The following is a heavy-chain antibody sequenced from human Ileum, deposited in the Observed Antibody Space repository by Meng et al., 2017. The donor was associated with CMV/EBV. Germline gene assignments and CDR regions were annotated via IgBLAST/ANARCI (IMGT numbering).Heavy chain of an antibody. CDR2: INYRGTT. CDR3: ARAISGHYYVP. D-gene: IGHD3-22*01. V-gene: IGHV4-30-4*08. CDR1: GGSISSGDYY. Sequence: VQLRESGPGLVKPSQTLSLTCTVSGGSISSGDYYWSWIREPPGKGLEWIGYINYRGTTYYNPSLKSRLTISVDTSNNQFSLILSSVTAADTALYYCARAISGHYYVPWGQGTLVTASS. J-gene: IGHJ1*01.